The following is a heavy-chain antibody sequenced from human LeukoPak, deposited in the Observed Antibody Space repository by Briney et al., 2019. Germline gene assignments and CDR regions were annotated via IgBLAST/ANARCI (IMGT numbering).Heavy chain of an antibody. CDR2: INPNSGGT. V-gene: IGHV1-2*04. Sequence: GASVKVSCKASGYTFTGYYMHWVRQAPGQGLEWVGWINPNSGGTNYAQKFQGWVTMTRDTSISTAYMELSRLRSDDTAVYYCARDRSGLGYGSGKNWFDPWGQGTLVTVSS. CDR3: ARDRSGLGYGSGKNWFDP. D-gene: IGHD3-10*01. J-gene: IGHJ5*02. CDR1: GYTFTGYY.